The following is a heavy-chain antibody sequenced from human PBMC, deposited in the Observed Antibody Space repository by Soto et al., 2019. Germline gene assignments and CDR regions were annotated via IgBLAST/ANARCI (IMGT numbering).Heavy chain of an antibody. Sequence: GGSLRLSCATSGFNFNNYAMSWVRQAPGERLEWVSFISSSGGTTYYADSVKGRFIISRDNSKTSLYLQMDSLRPEDTAIYYCAREGVTNYTDYYFDLWGHGALVTVSS. D-gene: IGHD4-4*01. V-gene: IGHV3-23*01. CDR2: ISSSGGTT. CDR3: AREGVTNYTDYYFDL. CDR1: GFNFNNYA. J-gene: IGHJ4*01.